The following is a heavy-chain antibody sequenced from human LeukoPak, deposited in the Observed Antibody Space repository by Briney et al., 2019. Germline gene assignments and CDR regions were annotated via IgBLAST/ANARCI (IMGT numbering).Heavy chain of an antibody. Sequence: PSETLSLTCTVSGGSISSYYWSWIRQPPGKGLEWIGYIYYSGSTNYNPSLKSRVTISVDTSKNQFSLKLSSVTAADTAVYYCARDNDYRTLDYWGQGTLVTVSS. D-gene: IGHD4-11*01. CDR1: GGSISSYY. CDR2: IYYSGST. J-gene: IGHJ4*02. V-gene: IGHV4-59*01. CDR3: ARDNDYRTLDY.